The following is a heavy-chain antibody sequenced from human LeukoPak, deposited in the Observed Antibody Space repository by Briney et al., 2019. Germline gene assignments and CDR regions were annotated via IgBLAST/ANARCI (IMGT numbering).Heavy chain of an antibody. V-gene: IGHV4-34*01. CDR1: GGSFSGYY. Sequence: PSETLSLTCAVCGGSFSGYYWSWIRQPPGKGLEWIGEINHSGSTNYNPSLKSRVTISVDTSKNQFSLKLSSVTAADTAVYYCARGYSSSWYWFDPWGQGTLVTVSS. CDR2: INHSGST. J-gene: IGHJ5*02. D-gene: IGHD6-13*01. CDR3: ARGYSSSWYWFDP.